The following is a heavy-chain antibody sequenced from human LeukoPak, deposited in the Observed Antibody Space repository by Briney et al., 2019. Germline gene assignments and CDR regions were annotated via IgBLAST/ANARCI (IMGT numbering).Heavy chain of an antibody. CDR2: ISGSGGST. V-gene: IGHV3-23*01. J-gene: IGHJ4*02. CDR3: AKDAYGGYSYGLIDY. CDR1: GFTFSSYA. D-gene: IGHD5-18*01. Sequence: PGGSLRLSCAASGFTFSSYAMGWVRQAPGKGLEWVSAISGSGGSTYYADSVKGRFTISRDNSKNTLYLQMNSLRAEDTAVYYCAKDAYGGYSYGLIDYWGQGTLVTVSS.